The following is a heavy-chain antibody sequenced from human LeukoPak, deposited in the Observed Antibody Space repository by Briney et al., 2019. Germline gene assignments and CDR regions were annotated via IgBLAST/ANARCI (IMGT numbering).Heavy chain of an antibody. CDR2: ISSSSTYR. Sequence: GGSLRLSCAASGFTFSSYSMNWVRQAPGKGLEWVSSISSSSTYRYYADSVNGRFTISRDNAKNSLYLQMNSLRAEDTAMYYCARGPTPQTYYYDSSGYSDWGQGTLVTVSS. CDR1: GFTFSSYS. J-gene: IGHJ4*02. CDR3: ARGPTPQTYYYDSSGYSD. V-gene: IGHV3-21*01. D-gene: IGHD3-22*01.